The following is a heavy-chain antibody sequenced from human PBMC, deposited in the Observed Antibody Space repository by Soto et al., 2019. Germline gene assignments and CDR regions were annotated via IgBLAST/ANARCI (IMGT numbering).Heavy chain of an antibody. V-gene: IGHV4-30-4*01. CDR2: IHYSGSV. D-gene: IGHD4-17*01. Sequence: QVQLQETGPGLVRPSQTLSLTCTVSGGSISSDHYHWTWIRQTPGKGLEWIGYIHYSGSVYYNPSLQSRVTMSVDTSKNLFSLKQSSVTAADTAVYFCVREDDGGDRDYYGLDVWGQGTTVTVSS. CDR1: GGSISSDHYH. J-gene: IGHJ6*02. CDR3: VREDDGGDRDYYGLDV.